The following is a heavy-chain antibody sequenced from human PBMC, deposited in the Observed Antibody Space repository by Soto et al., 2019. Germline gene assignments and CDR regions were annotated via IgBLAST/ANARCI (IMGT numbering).Heavy chain of an antibody. CDR1: GFTFSSNS. V-gene: IGHV3-48*02. J-gene: IGHJ4*02. CDR2: ISSSSGTI. D-gene: IGHD4-17*01. Sequence: DVQLVESGGGLVQPGGSLRLSCAASGFTFSSNSMNWVRQAPGKGPEWISYISSSSGTIYYADSVEGRFTISRDNAKNSLYLQMNSLRDEDTAIYYCARFSDYYFWGQGTLVSVSS. CDR3: ARFSDYYF.